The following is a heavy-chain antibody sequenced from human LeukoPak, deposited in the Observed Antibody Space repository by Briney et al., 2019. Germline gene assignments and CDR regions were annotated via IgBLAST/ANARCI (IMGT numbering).Heavy chain of an antibody. CDR3: ASGYCSGGSCPHPFDY. CDR2: IYHSGST. D-gene: IGHD2-15*01. CDR1: GGSISSGGYS. Sequence: SQTLSLTCTVSGGSISSGGYSWSWIRQHPGKGLEWIGYIYHSGSTYYNPSLKSRVTISVDRSKNQFSLKLSSVTAADTAVYYCASGYCSGGSCPHPFDYWGQGTLVTVSS. V-gene: IGHV4-30-2*01. J-gene: IGHJ4*02.